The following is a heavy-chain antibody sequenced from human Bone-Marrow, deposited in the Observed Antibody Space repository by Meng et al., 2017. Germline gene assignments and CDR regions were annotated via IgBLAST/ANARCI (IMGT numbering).Heavy chain of an antibody. V-gene: IGHV3-73*01. CDR1: GITFNYAW. CDR3: TRTYYYDSSGYYSFDY. D-gene: IGHD3-22*01. Sequence: GESLKISCAASGITFNYAWMSWVRQASGKGLEWVGRIRSKANSYATAYAASVKGRFTISRDDSKNTAYLQMNSLKTEDTAVYYCTRTYYYDSSGYYSFDYWGQGTLVTVSS. CDR2: IRSKANSYAT. J-gene: IGHJ4*02.